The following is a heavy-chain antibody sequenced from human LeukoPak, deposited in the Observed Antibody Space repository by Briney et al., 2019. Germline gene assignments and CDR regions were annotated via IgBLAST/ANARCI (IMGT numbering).Heavy chain of an antibody. D-gene: IGHD2-8*01. CDR1: GYTFTSYG. Sequence: ASVKVSCKASGYTFTSYGISWVRQAPGQGLEWMGWISAYNGNTNYAQKLQGRVTMTTDTSTSTAYMELRSLRSDDTAVYYCARMAYCTNGVCQLYWYFDLWGRGTLVTVSS. J-gene: IGHJ2*01. V-gene: IGHV1-18*01. CDR3: ARMAYCTNGVCQLYWYFDL. CDR2: ISAYNGNT.